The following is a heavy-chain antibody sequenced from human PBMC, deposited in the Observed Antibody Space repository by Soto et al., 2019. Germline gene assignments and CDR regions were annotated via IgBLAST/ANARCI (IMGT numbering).Heavy chain of an antibody. CDR2: ISGSGGST. CDR3: AKPYYYDSSGYLDY. J-gene: IGHJ4*02. Sequence: GGSLRLSCASSGFTFSSYAMSWVRQAPGKGLEWVSAISGSGGSTYYADSVKGRFTISRDNSKNTLYLQMNSLRAEDTAVYYCAKPYYYDSSGYLDYWGQGTLVTVSS. V-gene: IGHV3-23*01. CDR1: GFTFSSYA. D-gene: IGHD3-22*01.